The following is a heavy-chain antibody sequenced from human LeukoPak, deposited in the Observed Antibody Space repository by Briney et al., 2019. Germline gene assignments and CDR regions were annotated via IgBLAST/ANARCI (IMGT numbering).Heavy chain of an antibody. CDR1: GFTFSDYY. J-gene: IGHJ4*02. CDR3: AREAYDSSGYYDY. Sequence: GGSLRLSCAASGFTFSDYYMSWIRQAPGKGLEWVSYISSSGSIKNYADSVKGRFSISRDNAKNSLYLQMNSLRAEDTAVYYCAREAYDSSGYYDYWGQGTLVTVSS. CDR2: ISSSGSIK. V-gene: IGHV3-11*04. D-gene: IGHD3-22*01.